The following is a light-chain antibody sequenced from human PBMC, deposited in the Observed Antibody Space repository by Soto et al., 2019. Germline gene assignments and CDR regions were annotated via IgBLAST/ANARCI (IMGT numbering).Light chain of an antibody. V-gene: IGKV1-39*01. CDR1: HNINNY. CDR2: AAS. J-gene: IGKJ3*01. CDR3: QQSYSTPPEPT. Sequence: DIQMTQSPSSLSASVGDRVTVTCRASHNINNYLNWYQQKPGKAPKLLIYAASNLQSGVPSGFSGSGYGTDFTLTISSLQPEDFATYYCQQSYSTPPEPTFGPGTKVDIK.